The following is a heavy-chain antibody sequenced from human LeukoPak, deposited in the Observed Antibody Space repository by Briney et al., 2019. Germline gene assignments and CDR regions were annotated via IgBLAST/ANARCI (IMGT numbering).Heavy chain of an antibody. CDR3: ARGYGGGYSGHYFDY. CDR1: GVSFSGYY. J-gene: IGHJ4*02. D-gene: IGHD3-22*01. CDR2: INHSGST. V-gene: IGHV4-34*01. Sequence: SETLSLTCAVYGVSFSGYYWSWLRQPPGKGLEWIGEINHSGSTNYNPSLKSRVTISVDTSKNQFSLKLSSVTAADTAVYYCARGYGGGYSGHYFDYWGQGTLVTVSS.